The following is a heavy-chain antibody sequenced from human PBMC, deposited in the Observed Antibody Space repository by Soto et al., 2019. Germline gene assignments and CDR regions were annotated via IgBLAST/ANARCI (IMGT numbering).Heavy chain of an antibody. CDR3: AKEMYPRTVLDSSSPWGDY. D-gene: IGHD6-6*01. CDR1: GFTFSDYG. V-gene: IGHV3-30*18. Sequence: QVQLVESGGGVVQPGRSLRLSCAVSGFTFSDYGMHWVRQAPGKGLEWVAVMSYAGTYKYYADSVKGRFTISRDLSGNTLFLQMNSLRLEDPAVYFCAKEMYPRTVLDSSSPWGDYWGQGTLVTVSS. CDR2: MSYAGTYK. J-gene: IGHJ4*02.